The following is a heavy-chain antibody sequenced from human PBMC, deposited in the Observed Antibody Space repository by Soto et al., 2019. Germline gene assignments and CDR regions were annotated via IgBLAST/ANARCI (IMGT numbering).Heavy chain of an antibody. D-gene: IGHD2-15*01. CDR2: LSWDRSTV. CDR3: AVSSPDIVVLPSSIYFTS. J-gene: IGHJ4*02. Sequence: GGSLRLSCVASGSSSDPFTMHWVRELPGKGLEWVAGLSWDRSTVAYADSAQGRFTISRGHAKNSVDLLMDSLRPDDTALYFCAVSSPDIVVLPSSIYFTSWGPGTQVTVSS. V-gene: IGHV3-9*02. CDR1: GSSSDPFT.